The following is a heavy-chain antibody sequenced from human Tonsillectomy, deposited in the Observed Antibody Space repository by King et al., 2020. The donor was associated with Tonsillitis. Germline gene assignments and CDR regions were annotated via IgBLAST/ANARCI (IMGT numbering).Heavy chain of an antibody. Sequence: VQLVESGAEVKKPGSSVKVSCKISGGTFSSYAINWVRQAPGQGLEWVGGILPIFDKADYAQNFQGRVTITADESTSTAYMEMSSLTSGDTAVYYCARGAAAPASWLDPWGQGTLAT. CDR1: GGTFSSYA. CDR3: ARGAAAPASWLDP. D-gene: IGHD2-15*01. CDR2: ILPIFDKA. V-gene: IGHV1-69*01. J-gene: IGHJ5*02.